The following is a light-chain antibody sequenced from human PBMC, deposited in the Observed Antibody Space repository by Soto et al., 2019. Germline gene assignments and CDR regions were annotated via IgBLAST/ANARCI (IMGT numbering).Light chain of an antibody. J-gene: IGKJ4*01. CDR1: QSVSSY. CDR2: DAS. Sequence: EIVLTQSPATLSLSPGERATLSCRASQSVSSYLAWYQQKPGQAPRLLIYDASNRATGIPARFSGSGSGTDFTLTISSLEPEDFAVYYCQQRSNWPTFGGGTKVEI. V-gene: IGKV3-11*01. CDR3: QQRSNWPT.